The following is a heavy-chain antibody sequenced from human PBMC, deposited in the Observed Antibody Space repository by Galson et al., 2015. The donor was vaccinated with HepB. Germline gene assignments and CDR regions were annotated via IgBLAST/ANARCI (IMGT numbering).Heavy chain of an antibody. CDR2: IYRGGST. CDR3: AGGYNYGYFDY. D-gene: IGHD5-18*01. V-gene: IGHV3-66*01. J-gene: IGHJ4*02. CDR1: AFTVSSNY. Sequence: LRLSCAASAFTVSSNYMNWVRQAPGKGLEWVSAIYRGGSTYYADSVKGRLSISRDNSKNSLYLQMNSLTVEDTAVYYCAGGYNYGYFDYWGRRTLVTVSS.